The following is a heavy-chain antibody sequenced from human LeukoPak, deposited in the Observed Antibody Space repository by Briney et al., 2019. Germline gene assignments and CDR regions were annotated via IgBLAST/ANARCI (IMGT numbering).Heavy chain of an antibody. J-gene: IGHJ4*02. CDR2: IRYDGSNK. CDR1: GFTFSSYG. Sequence: GGSLRLSCAASGFTFSSYGMHWVRQAPGKGLEGVAFIRYDGSNKYYADSVKGRFTISRDNSKNTLYLQMNSLRAEDTAVYYCAKDLGTMVRGVIVYWGPGTLVTVSS. CDR3: AKDLGTMVRGVIVY. V-gene: IGHV3-30*02. D-gene: IGHD3-10*01.